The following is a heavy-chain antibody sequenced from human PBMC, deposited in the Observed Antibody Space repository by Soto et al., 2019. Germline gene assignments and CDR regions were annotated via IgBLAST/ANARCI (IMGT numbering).Heavy chain of an antibody. D-gene: IGHD3-10*01. CDR1: EGTFNSYT. CDR3: ATNYGSGSTHFDY. CDR2: VIPILGMA. J-gene: IGHJ4*02. V-gene: IGHV1-69*02. Sequence: QVQLVQSGAEVKKPGSSVKVSCTASEGTFNSYTISWVRQAPGQGLEWMGRVIPILGMANFAQKFQGRVMSTADKSTSTAYRVLSSLRSDDTAVYYCATNYGSGSTHFDYWGQGTLVTVSS.